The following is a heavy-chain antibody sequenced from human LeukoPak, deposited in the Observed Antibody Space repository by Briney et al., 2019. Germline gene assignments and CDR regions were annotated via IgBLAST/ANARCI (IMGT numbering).Heavy chain of an antibody. CDR1: GFTFSSYA. CDR3: ARFPTYYYDSSGGDY. J-gene: IGHJ4*02. V-gene: IGHV3-30-3*01. CDR2: ISYDGSNK. Sequence: GGSLRLSCAASGFTFSSYAMHWVRQAPGKGLEWVAVISYDGSNKYYADSVKGRFTISRYNSKNTLYLQMNSLRAEDKAVYYCARFPTYYYDSSGGDYWGQGTLVTVSS. D-gene: IGHD3-22*01.